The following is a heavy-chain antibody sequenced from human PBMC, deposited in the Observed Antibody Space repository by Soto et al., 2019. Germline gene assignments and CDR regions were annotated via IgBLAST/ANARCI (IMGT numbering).Heavy chain of an antibody. J-gene: IGHJ4*02. CDR2: IGDSGTKK. CDR1: GFTFTDYY. V-gene: IGHV3-11*01. CDR3: ANGPLDF. Sequence: QVRLVEFGGGLVKPGGSLRLSCAASGFTFTDYYMSWIRQAPGRGLEWVSYIGDSGTKKYYADSVKGRFTISRDNAKNSLFLQRNSLRPEATAVYYCANGPLDFWGQGTLVTVSS.